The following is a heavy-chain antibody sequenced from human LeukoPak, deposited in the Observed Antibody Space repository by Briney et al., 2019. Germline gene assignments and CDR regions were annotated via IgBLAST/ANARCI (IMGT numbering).Heavy chain of an antibody. CDR1: GFTFSTYS. CDR3: AKDDAWLRFGE. V-gene: IGHV3-48*01. CDR2: ISSDSSTI. J-gene: IGHJ4*02. Sequence: PGGSLRLSCAASGFTFSTYSINWVRQAPGKGLEWVSYISSDSSTIYYADSVKGRFTISRDNSKNTLYLEVISLTAEDTAVYYCAKDDAWLRFGEWSQGTLVTVSS. D-gene: IGHD3-10*01.